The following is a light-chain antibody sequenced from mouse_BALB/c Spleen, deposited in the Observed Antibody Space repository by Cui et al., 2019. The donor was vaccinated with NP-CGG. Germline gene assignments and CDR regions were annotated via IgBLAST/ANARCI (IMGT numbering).Light chain of an antibody. CDR1: TGAVTTSNY. CDR3: ALWYSNHWV. V-gene: IGLV1*01. J-gene: IGLJ1*01. Sequence: QAVVTQESALTTSPGETVTLTCRSSTGAVTTSNYANWVQEKPDHLFTGLIGGTNNRAPGVPARFSGSLIGDKAALIIRGAQTEDEEIYFCALWYSNHWVFGGGTKLTVL. CDR2: GTN.